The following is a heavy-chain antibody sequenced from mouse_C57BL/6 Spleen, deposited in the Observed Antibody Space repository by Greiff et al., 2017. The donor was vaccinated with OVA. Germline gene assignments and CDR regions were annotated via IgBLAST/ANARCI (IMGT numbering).Heavy chain of an antibody. V-gene: IGHV1-69*01. CDR1: GYTFTSYW. J-gene: IGHJ2*01. CDR3: ARGGGSSYDY. Sequence: QVQLQQSGAELVMPGASVKLSCKASGYTFTSYWMHWVKQRPGQGLEWIGEIDPSDSYTNYNQKFKGKSTLTVDKSSSTAYMQLSSLTSEVSAVYYCARGGGSSYDYWGQGTPLTVSS. D-gene: IGHD1-1*01. CDR2: IDPSDSYT.